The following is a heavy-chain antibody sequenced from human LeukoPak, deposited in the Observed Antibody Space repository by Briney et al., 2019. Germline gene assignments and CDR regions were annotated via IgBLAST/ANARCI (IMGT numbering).Heavy chain of an antibody. Sequence: PGGSLRLSCAASGFTFSSYWMSWVRQAPGKGLEWVANIKQDGSEKYYVDSVKGRFTISRDNAKNSLYLQMNSLRAEDTAVYYCARDPGYGSGSYLSYWGQGTLVTVSS. CDR1: GFTFSSYW. J-gene: IGHJ4*02. CDR2: IKQDGSEK. D-gene: IGHD3-10*01. CDR3: ARDPGYGSGSYLSY. V-gene: IGHV3-7*01.